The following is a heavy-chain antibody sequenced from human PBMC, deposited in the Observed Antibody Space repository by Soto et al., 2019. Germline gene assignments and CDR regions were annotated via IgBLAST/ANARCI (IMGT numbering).Heavy chain of an antibody. CDR1: GFTFSSYA. D-gene: IGHD3-10*01. J-gene: IGHJ4*02. CDR3: ARVRFGELV. Sequence: EVQLLESGGGLVQPGGSLRLSCAASGFTFSSYAMSWVRQAPGKGLEWLSIIGVGDGDRYYPESVKGRFTISRDNSRDTLYLEMNSLRDEDTAVYYCARVRFGELVWGQGTLVTVSS. CDR2: IGVGDGDR. V-gene: IGHV3-23*01.